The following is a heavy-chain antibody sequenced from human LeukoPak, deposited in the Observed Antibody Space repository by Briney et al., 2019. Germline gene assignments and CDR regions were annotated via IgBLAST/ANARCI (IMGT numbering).Heavy chain of an antibody. CDR1: VFTFSTYW. D-gene: IGHD6-13*01. Sequence: TGGSLRLSCAASVFTFSTYWMSWVRQAPGKGLEWVANIKQDGSEKKYVDSVKGRFTISRDNAKNSLYLQMNSLRAEDTAIYYCARDLESSSWWNWFDPWGQGTLVTVSS. CDR3: ARDLESSSWWNWFDP. CDR2: IKQDGSEK. V-gene: IGHV3-7*01. J-gene: IGHJ5*02.